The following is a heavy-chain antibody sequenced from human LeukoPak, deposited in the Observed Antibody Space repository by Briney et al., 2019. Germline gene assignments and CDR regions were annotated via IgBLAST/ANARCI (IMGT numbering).Heavy chain of an antibody. D-gene: IGHD6-19*01. CDR1: GGSFSGYY. CDR2: INHSGST. Sequence: KPSETLSLTCAVYGGSFSGYYWSWIRQPPGKGLEWIGEINHSGSTNCNPSLKSRVTISVDTSKNQFSLKLSSVTAADTAMYYCARESTTVAGTFDYWGQGTLVTVSS. V-gene: IGHV4-34*01. J-gene: IGHJ4*02. CDR3: ARESTTVAGTFDY.